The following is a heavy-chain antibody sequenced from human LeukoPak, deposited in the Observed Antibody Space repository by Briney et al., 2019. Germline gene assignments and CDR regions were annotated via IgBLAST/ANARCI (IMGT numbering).Heavy chain of an antibody. Sequence: PSVKVSCKASGGTFSSYAISWVRQAPGQGLGWMGRIIPILGIANYAQKFQGRVTITADKSTSTAYMELSSLRSEDTAVYYCARNYGRNEDYWGQGTLVTVSS. J-gene: IGHJ4*02. V-gene: IGHV1-69*04. CDR1: GGTFSSYA. D-gene: IGHD3-10*01. CDR2: IIPILGIA. CDR3: ARNYGRNEDY.